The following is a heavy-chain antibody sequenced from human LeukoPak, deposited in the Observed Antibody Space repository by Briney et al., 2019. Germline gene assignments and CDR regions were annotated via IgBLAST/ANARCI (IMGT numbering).Heavy chain of an antibody. V-gene: IGHV3-7*01. CDR2: IKQDGSEK. CDR1: GFTFSSYW. J-gene: IGHJ6*03. CDR3: AREAGSTYYDFWSGQRVGTQYMDV. Sequence: GGSLRLSCAASGFTFSSYWMSWVRQAPGKGLEWVANIKQDGSEKYYVDSVKGRFTISRDNAKNSLYLQMNSLRAEDTAVYYCAREAGSTYYDFWSGQRVGTQYMDVCGKGTTVTVSS. D-gene: IGHD3-3*01.